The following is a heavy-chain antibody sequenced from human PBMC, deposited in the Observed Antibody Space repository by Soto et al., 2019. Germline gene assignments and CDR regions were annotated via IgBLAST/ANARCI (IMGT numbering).Heavy chain of an antibody. D-gene: IGHD3-9*01. CDR3: GRDDPPSGYYPYYSGEAV. CDR1: GYTFTSYD. Sequence: ASVKVSCKASGYTFTSYDINWVRQATGQGLEWMGWMNPNSGNTGYAQKFQGRVTMTRNTSISTAYMELRSLRSDDTAVYYCGRDDPPSGYYPYYSGEAVWGQGTTVPVSS. V-gene: IGHV1-8*01. CDR2: MNPNSGNT. J-gene: IGHJ6*02.